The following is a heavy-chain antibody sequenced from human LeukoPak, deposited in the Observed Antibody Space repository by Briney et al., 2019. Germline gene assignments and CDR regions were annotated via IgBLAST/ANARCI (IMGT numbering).Heavy chain of an antibody. Sequence: PSETLSLTCTVSGGSISSYYWSWIRQPPGKGLEWVSRINSDGSSISYADSVKGRFTISRDNAKNLLYLQMNSLRAEDTAVYYCAELGITMIGGVWGKGTTVTISS. CDR2: INSDGSSI. CDR1: GGSISSYY. CDR3: AELGITMIGGV. J-gene: IGHJ6*04. V-gene: IGHV3-74*01. D-gene: IGHD3-10*02.